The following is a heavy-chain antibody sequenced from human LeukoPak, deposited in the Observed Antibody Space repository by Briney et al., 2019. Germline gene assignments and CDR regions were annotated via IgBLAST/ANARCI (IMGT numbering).Heavy chain of an antibody. V-gene: IGHV3-66*01. Sequence: PGGSLRLSCAASGFTVSDNYMSWVRQAPGKGLEWVSIIYSGGNTYYADSVKGRFTVSRDNFKNTLYLQMNSLRAEDTAVYYCARVIVGTTTRLDYFDYWGQGTLVTVSS. J-gene: IGHJ4*02. CDR2: IYSGGNT. D-gene: IGHD1-26*01. CDR3: ARVIVGTTTRLDYFDY. CDR1: GFTVSDNY.